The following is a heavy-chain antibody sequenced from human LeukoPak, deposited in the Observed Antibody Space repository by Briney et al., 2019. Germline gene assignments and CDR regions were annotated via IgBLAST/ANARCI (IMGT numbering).Heavy chain of an antibody. Sequence: SGPTLVKPTQTLTLTCTFSGFSLSTSAMCVSWIRQPPGKALEWLARIDWDDDKYYSTSLKTRLTISKDTSKNQVVLTMTNMDPVDTATYYCARIPGIAAAGYYYYYGMDVWGQGTTVTVSS. CDR2: IDWDDDK. D-gene: IGHD6-13*01. CDR3: ARIPGIAAAGYYYYYGMDV. J-gene: IGHJ6*02. V-gene: IGHV2-70*11. CDR1: GFSLSTSAMC.